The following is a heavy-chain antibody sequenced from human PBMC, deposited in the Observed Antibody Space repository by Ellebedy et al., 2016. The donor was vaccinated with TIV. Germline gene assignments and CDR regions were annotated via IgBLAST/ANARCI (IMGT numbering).Heavy chain of an antibody. CDR3: AREATAAGPIKHFDY. CDR2: INPENGDT. D-gene: IGHD6-25*01. V-gene: IGHV1-2*02. CDR1: GYIFSGHF. J-gene: IGHJ4*02. Sequence: ASVKVSCXASGYIFSGHFLHWVRQAPGQGLEWMAYINPENGDTGYTQSLQGRVTVTRDTSITTAYMELTRLTSDDTAVYYCAREATAAGPIKHFDYWGQGTLVTVSS.